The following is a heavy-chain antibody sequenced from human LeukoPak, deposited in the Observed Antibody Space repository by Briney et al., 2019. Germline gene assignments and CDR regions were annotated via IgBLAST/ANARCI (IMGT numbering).Heavy chain of an antibody. J-gene: IGHJ3*01. CDR1: GFTFSSYA. V-gene: IGHV3-23*01. CDR2: ISGSGGST. D-gene: IGHD3-10*01. Sequence: GGSLRLSCAASGFTFSSYAMSWVRQAPGKGLEWVSAISGSGGSTYYADSVKGRFTISRDNSKNTLYLQMNSLRAEDTAVYYCAKTTAKPRYYSGSGSYYNVWGQGTMVTVSS. CDR3: AKTTAKPRYYSGSGSYYNV.